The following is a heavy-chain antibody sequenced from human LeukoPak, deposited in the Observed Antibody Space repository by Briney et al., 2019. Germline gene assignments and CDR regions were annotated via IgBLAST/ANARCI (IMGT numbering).Heavy chain of an antibody. V-gene: IGHV3-30-3*01. CDR3: AREFVAGATSPSY. CDR2: ISYDGSNK. CDR1: GFTFSNYA. J-gene: IGHJ4*02. D-gene: IGHD1-26*01. Sequence: GRSLRLSCAASGFTFSNYAMHWVRQTPGKGLEWVAVISYDGSNKYYAESVRGRFTISRDNSKNTLYLQMNSLRAEDTAVYYCAREFVAGATSPSYWGQGTLVTVPS.